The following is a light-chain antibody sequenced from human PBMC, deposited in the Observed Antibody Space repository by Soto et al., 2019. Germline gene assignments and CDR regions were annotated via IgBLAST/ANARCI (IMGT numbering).Light chain of an antibody. J-gene: IGKJ3*01. CDR1: QSISSY. CDR3: QQSYSTTWT. V-gene: IGKV1-39*01. CDR2: AAS. Sequence: DIQMTQSPSTLSASVGDSVTITCRASQSISSYLNWYQQKPGKAPKLLIYAASSLQSGVPSRLSGSGYGTDFTITISSLQTEDFATYYCQQSYSTTWTFGPGTKVDIK.